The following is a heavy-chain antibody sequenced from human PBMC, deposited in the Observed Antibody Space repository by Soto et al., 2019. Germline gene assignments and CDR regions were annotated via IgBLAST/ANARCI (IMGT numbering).Heavy chain of an antibody. D-gene: IGHD2-15*01. J-gene: IGHJ4*02. CDR3: AKGGPAGFCSGGRCYFEY. V-gene: IGHV3-9*01. Sequence: EVQLVESGGGLVQPGRSLRLSCAASGFTFDDYDMHWVRRVPGQGLEWVSSISWNSNIIGYADSVKGRFTISRDNAKNSLYLQMTSLRPEDTALYYGAKGGPAGFCSGGRCYFEYWGQGALVAVSS. CDR2: ISWNSNII. CDR1: GFTFDDYD.